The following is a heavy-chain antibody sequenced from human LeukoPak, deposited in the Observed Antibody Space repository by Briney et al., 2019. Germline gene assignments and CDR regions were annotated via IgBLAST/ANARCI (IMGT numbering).Heavy chain of an antibody. J-gene: IGHJ4*02. D-gene: IGHD3-10*01. CDR3: ARDRGRILWFGEFDY. CDR2: INSGNGKT. V-gene: IGHV1-3*01. Sequence: ASVKVSCKASGYPFSRHAIHRVRQAPGQRLEWMGWINSGNGKTKYSQKFQGRVTITRDTSASTAYMELTSLTAEDTAVYYCARDRGRILWFGEFDYWGQGTLVSVSS. CDR1: GYPFSRHA.